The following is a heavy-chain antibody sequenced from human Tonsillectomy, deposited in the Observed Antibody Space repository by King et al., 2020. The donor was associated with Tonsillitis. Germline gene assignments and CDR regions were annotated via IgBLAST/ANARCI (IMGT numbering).Heavy chain of an antibody. CDR2: ISSSSTDI. J-gene: IGHJ4*02. Sequence: VQLVESGGGLVKPGGSLRLSCAASGFTFIYYSMNWVRQAPGKGLEWSSSISSSSTDIFYADSGKGRFTIARDNAKNSLYLQMNSLRAEDTSVYYCARGDYYDTSGFADYWGQGTLVTVSS. V-gene: IGHV3-21*01. CDR3: ARGDYYDTSGFADY. D-gene: IGHD3-22*01. CDR1: GFTFIYYS.